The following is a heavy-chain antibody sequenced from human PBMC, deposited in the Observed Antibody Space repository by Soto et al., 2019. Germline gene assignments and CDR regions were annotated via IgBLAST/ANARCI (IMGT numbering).Heavy chain of an antibody. CDR1: GFTCDDYA. D-gene: IGHD6-13*01. CDR2: INWNSGII. CDR3: LKDESINWYSGNFRH. V-gene: IGHV3-9*01. J-gene: IGHJ1*01. Sequence: EVQLVESGGGLVQPGRSLRLSCAASGFTCDDYAMHWVRQVPGKGMEWVSGINWNSGIIGYVDSVKGRFAISRDNAKNSLHLQMNSLSAEDTAFYYCLKDESINWYSGNFRHWGQRTLVTVSS.